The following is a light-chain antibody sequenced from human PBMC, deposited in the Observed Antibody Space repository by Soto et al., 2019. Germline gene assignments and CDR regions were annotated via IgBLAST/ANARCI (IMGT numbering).Light chain of an antibody. CDR3: AAWDDSLNAYV. CDR1: SSNIGNNG. V-gene: IGLV1-36*01. Sequence: QSVLTQAPSVSEAPRQRVTISCSGSSSNIGNNGVNWYQQLPGKAPKLLIYYDDLKPSGVSDRFSGSKSGTSASLAISGLQSEDEADYYCAAWDDSLNAYVVGSGTKVTV. J-gene: IGLJ1*01. CDR2: YDD.